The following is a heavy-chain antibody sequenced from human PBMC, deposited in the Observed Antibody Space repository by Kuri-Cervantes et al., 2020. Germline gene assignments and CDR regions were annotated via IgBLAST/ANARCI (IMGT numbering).Heavy chain of an antibody. D-gene: IGHD6-13*01. V-gene: IGHV3-33*06. CDR2: IWYDGSNK. CDR3: AKVLEQQLVLDY. Sequence: GESLKISCAASGFTFKTYGMHWVRQAPGKGLEWVPIIWYDGSNKFYAESVKGRFTISRDNSKNTLYLQMNSLRAEDTAVYYCAKVLEQQLVLDYWGQGTLVTVSS. CDR1: GFTFKTYG. J-gene: IGHJ4*02.